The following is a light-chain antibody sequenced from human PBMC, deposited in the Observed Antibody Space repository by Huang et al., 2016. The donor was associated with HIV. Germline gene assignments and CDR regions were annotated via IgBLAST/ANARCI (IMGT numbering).Light chain of an antibody. J-gene: IGKJ4*01. V-gene: IGKV4-1*01. CDR1: RSLLYSTNIKNY. CDR2: WAS. CDR3: QQYYSLPLT. Sequence: DIVMTQSPDSLAVSRGERATINCKSNRSLLYSTNIKNYLAWYKQRPGQPPNLLIYWASTRESGVPDRFSGSGSGTDFTLTITSLQAEDVAIYYCQQYYSLPLTFGGGTKVEIK.